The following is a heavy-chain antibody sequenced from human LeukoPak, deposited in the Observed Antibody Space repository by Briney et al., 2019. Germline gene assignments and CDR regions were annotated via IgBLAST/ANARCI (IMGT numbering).Heavy chain of an antibody. CDR3: AKDRAYVAMVRGVLDY. V-gene: IGHV3-30*02. D-gene: IGHD3-10*01. CDR2: IRYNGNNQ. CDR1: GFTFSNYA. J-gene: IGHJ4*02. Sequence: GGSLRLSCAATGFTFSNYAMHWVRQAPGKGLEWVAFIRYNGNNQYYADSVKGRFTISRDNSKDTLYLQMNSLRADDTAVYYCAKDRAYVAMVRGVLDYWGQGTLVTVSS.